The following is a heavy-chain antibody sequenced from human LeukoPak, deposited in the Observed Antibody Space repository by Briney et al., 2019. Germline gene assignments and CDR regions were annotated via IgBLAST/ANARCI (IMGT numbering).Heavy chain of an antibody. V-gene: IGHV4-34*01. CDR2: INHSGSA. CDR3: ARGPLRSGYYRPNWFDP. Sequence: SETLSLTCAVYGGSFSGYYWSWIRQPPGKGLEWIGEINHSGSANYNPSLKSRVTISVDTSKNQFSLKLSSVTAADTAVYNCARGPLRSGYYRPNWFDPWGQGTLVTVSS. J-gene: IGHJ5*02. D-gene: IGHD3-3*01. CDR1: GGSFSGYY.